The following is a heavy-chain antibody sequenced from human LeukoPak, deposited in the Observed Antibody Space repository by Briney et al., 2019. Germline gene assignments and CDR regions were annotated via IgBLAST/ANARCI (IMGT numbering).Heavy chain of an antibody. CDR2: ISYTGST. J-gene: IGHJ6*02. CDR1: GGSISSSTYY. V-gene: IGHV4-39*07. D-gene: IGHD1-14*01. CDR3: ARRKGNYYYGMDV. Sequence: PSETLSLTCTVSGGSISSSTYYWGWIRQPPGKGLEWIGSISYTGSTYYNPSLKSRVTISVDTSKNQFSLKLSSVTAADTAVYYCARRKGNYYYGMDVWGQGTTVTVSS.